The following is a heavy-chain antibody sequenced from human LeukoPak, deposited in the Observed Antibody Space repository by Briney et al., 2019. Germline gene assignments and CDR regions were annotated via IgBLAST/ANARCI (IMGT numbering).Heavy chain of an antibody. Sequence: GGSLRLSCAVSGFTFSDYHMSWIRQAPGKGLEWVSAISGSGGSTYYADSVKGRFTISRDNSKNTLYLQMNSLRAEDTAVYYCAKARSRPGRYGSGSYYAPFDYWGQGTLVTVSS. CDR3: AKARSRPGRYGSGSYYAPFDY. V-gene: IGHV3-23*01. D-gene: IGHD3-10*01. CDR2: ISGSGGST. J-gene: IGHJ4*02. CDR1: GFTFSDYH.